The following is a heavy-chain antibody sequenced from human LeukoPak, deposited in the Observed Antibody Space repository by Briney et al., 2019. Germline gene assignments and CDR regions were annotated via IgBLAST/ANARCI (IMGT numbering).Heavy chain of an antibody. V-gene: IGHV1-46*01. Sequence: ASVKVSCKASGYTFTSNYIHWVRQAPGQGLEWMGMIYPRDGSASYAQKFQGRVTVTRDTSTSTVHMELSGLRSEDTAVYYCARDQEGFDYWGQGTLVTVSS. CDR1: GYTFTSNY. J-gene: IGHJ4*02. CDR3: ARDQEGFDY. CDR2: IYPRDGSA.